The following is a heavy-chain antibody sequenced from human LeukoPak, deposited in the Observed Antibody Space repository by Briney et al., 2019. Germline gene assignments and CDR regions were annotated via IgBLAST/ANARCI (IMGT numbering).Heavy chain of an antibody. Sequence: GGSLRLSCAASGFTFSTYGMHWVRQAPGQGLEWVAFIRYDGSNKYYADSVKGRFTISRDNSKNTLYLQVNSLRAEDTAVYYCAKTRGAAFPYYFDYWGQGTLVTVSS. D-gene: IGHD1-26*01. CDR2: IRYDGSNK. CDR1: GFTFSTYG. V-gene: IGHV3-30*02. CDR3: AKTRGAAFPYYFDY. J-gene: IGHJ4*02.